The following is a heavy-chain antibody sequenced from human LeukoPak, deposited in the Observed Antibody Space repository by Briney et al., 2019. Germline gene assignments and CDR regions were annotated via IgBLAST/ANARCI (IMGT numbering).Heavy chain of an antibody. CDR2: ISSSSSYI. V-gene: IGHV3-21*01. CDR1: GFTFSSYS. CDR3: ARMEYQLPHFDY. J-gene: IGHJ4*02. Sequence: PGGSLRLSCAAPGFTFSSYSMNWVRQAPGKGLEWVSSISSSSSYIYYADSVKGRFTISRDNAKNSLYLQMNSLRAEDTAVYYCARMEYQLPHFDYWGQGALVTVSS. D-gene: IGHD2-2*01.